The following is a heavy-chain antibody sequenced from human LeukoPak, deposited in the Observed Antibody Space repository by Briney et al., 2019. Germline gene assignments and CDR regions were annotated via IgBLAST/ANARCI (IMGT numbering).Heavy chain of an antibody. J-gene: IGHJ4*02. V-gene: IGHV1-18*04. CDR1: GYTFTSYS. D-gene: IGHD2-15*01. CDR3: ARGFLRSGGSWHDY. Sequence: EASVKVSCKASGYTFTSYSISWVRQAPGQGLEWMGWISAYNGNTNYAQKLQGRVTMTTDTSTSTAYMELRSLRSDDTAVYYCARGFLRSGGSWHDYWGQGTLVTVSS. CDR2: ISAYNGNT.